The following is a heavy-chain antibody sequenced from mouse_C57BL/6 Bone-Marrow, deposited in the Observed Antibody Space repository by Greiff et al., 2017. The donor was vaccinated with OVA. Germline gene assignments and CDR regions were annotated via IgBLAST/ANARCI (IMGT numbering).Heavy chain of an antibody. V-gene: IGHV5-17*01. CDR1: GFTFSDYG. D-gene: IGHD2-1*01. CDR3: ARGDYYGNSWFAY. J-gene: IGHJ3*01. Sequence: DVHLVESGGGLVKPGGSLKLSCAASGFTFSDYGMHWVRQAPEKGLEWVAYISSGSSTIYYADTVKGRFTISRDNAKNTLFLQMTSLRSEDTAMYYCARGDYYGNSWFAYWGQGTLVTVSA. CDR2: ISSGSSTI.